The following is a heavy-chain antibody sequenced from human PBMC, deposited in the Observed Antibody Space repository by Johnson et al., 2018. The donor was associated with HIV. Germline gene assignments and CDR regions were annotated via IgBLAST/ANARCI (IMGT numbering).Heavy chain of an antibody. CDR2: ISYDGSNK. J-gene: IGHJ3*02. Sequence: VQVVESGGGVVQPGRSLRLSCAASGFTFSLYAMHWVRQAPGKGLEWVAVISYDGSNKYYADSVKGRFTISRDNSKNTLYLQMNSLRAEDTAVYYCAKDWHYYDSSGYYPNDAFDIWGQGTMVTVSS. CDR3: AKDWHYYDSSGYYPNDAFDI. V-gene: IGHV3-30*04. D-gene: IGHD3-22*01. CDR1: GFTFSLYA.